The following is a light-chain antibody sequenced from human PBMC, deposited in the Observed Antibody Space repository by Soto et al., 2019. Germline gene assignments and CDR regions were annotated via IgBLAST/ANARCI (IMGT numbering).Light chain of an antibody. V-gene: IGKV3-20*01. CDR1: QSVSSTY. CDR3: QHYVGGSPIT. J-gene: IGKJ5*01. CDR2: GPS. Sequence: EIVLTQSPGTLSLSPGERATLSCRASQSVSSTYLAWYQHKPGQAPRLLIYGPSSRAAGIPDRFSGSGSGTDFTLTISRLEPEDFALYYCQHYVGGSPITFGQGTRLEIK.